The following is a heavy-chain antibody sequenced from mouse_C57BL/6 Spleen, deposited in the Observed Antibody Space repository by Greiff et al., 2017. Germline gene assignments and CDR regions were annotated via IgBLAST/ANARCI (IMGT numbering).Heavy chain of an antibody. CDR2: ISDGGSYT. CDR3: DGDGSDWYYDV. D-gene: IGHD1-1*01. Sequence: DVKLVESGGGLVKPGGSLKLSCAASGFTFSSYAMSWVRQTPEKRLEWVATISDGGSYTYYTDNVKGRFTISRDNAKNNLYLQMRHLKSEVTARDYGDGDGSDWYYDVWGTGTTVTVSS. CDR1: GFTFSSYA. J-gene: IGHJ1*03. V-gene: IGHV5-4*03.